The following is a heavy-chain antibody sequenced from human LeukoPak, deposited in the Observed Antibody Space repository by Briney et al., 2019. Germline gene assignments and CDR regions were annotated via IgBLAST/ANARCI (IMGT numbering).Heavy chain of an antibody. V-gene: IGHV1-69*05. CDR2: IIPIFGTA. D-gene: IGHD6-13*01. J-gene: IGHJ6*03. CDR3: ARQGYSSSYFHYYYYMDV. Sequence: SVKVSCKASGGTFSSYAIIWVRQAPGQGLEWMGGIIPIFGTANYAQKFQGRVTITTDESTSTAYMELSSLRSEDTAVYYCARQGYSSSYFHYYYYMDVWGKGTTVTVSS. CDR1: GGTFSSYA.